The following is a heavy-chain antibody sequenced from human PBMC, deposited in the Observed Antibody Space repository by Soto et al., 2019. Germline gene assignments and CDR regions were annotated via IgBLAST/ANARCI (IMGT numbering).Heavy chain of an antibody. J-gene: IGHJ3*02. V-gene: IGHV4-31*03. D-gene: IGHD5-12*01. Sequence: QVQLQESGPGLVKPSQTLSLTCTVSGGSISSGGYYWSWIRQHPGKGLEWIGYIYYSGSTYYNPSLKSRVTISVDTSKKQFSLKLSSVTAADTAVYYCARVIDIVATGVNAFDIWGQGTMVTVSS. CDR1: GGSISSGGYY. CDR3: ARVIDIVATGVNAFDI. CDR2: IYYSGST.